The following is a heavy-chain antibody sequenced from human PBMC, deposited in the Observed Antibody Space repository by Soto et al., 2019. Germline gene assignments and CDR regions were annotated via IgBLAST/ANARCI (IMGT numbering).Heavy chain of an antibody. CDR2: IKSKTDGGTT. V-gene: IGHV3-15*01. CDR1: GFTFSNAW. CDR3: TTDLLQWLVLGKTISVPPRIFDY. J-gene: IGHJ4*02. Sequence: GGSLRLSCAASGFTFSNAWMSWVRQAPGKGLEWVGRIKSKTDGGTTDYAAPVKGRFTISRDDSKNTLYLQMNSLKTEDTAVYYCTTDLLQWLVLGKTISVPPRIFDYWGQGTLVTVSS. D-gene: IGHD6-19*01.